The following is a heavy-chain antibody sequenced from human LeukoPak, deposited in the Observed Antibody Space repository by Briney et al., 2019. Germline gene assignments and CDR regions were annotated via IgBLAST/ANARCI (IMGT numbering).Heavy chain of an antibody. V-gene: IGHV1-69*13. D-gene: IGHD3-22*01. Sequence: SVNVSCKASGGTFSSYAISWVRQAPGQGLEWMGGIIPIFGTANYAQKFQGRVTITADESTSTAYMEPSSLRSEDTAVYYCARQVVVPYYYGMDVWGQGTTVTVSS. CDR3: ARQVVVPYYYGMDV. CDR2: IIPIFGTA. CDR1: GGTFSSYA. J-gene: IGHJ6*02.